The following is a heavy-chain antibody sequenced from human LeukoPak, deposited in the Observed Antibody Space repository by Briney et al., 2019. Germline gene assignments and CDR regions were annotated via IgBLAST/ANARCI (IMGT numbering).Heavy chain of an antibody. V-gene: IGHV1-69*04. J-gene: IGHJ4*02. D-gene: IGHD6-13*01. CDR1: GRTFSTYA. Sequence: ASVKVSCKASGRTFSTYAISWLRQAPGQGLEWMGRIIPILGIANYAQKFQGRVTITADKSTSTAYMELSSLRSEDTAVYYCARDEAAAGTGYWGQGTLVTVSS. CDR2: IIPILGIA. CDR3: ARDEAAAGTGY.